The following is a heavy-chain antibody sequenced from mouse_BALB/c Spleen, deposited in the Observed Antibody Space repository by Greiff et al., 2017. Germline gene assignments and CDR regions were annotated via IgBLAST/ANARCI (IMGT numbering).Heavy chain of an antibody. CDR1: GFTFSSFG. CDR2: ISSGSSTI. Sequence: EVKLVESGGGLVQPGGSRKLSCAASGFTFSSFGMHWVRQAPEKGLEWVAYISSGSSTIYYADTVKGRVTISRDNPKNTLFLQMTSLRSEDTAMYYCARSEIQAMDYWGQGTSVTVSS. V-gene: IGHV5-17*02. J-gene: IGHJ4*01. CDR3: ARSEIQAMDY.